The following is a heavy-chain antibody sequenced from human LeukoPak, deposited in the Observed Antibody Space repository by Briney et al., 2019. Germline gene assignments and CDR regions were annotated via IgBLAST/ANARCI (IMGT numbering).Heavy chain of an antibody. D-gene: IGHD2-21*02. J-gene: IGHJ3*02. CDR1: GFTFSSYG. CDR3: AKAYWGGDCYSLVGAFDI. CDR2: IWYDGSNK. V-gene: IGHV3-33*06. Sequence: GGSLRLSCAASGFTFSSYGMHWVRQAPGKGLEWVAVIWYDGSNKYYADSVKGRFTISRDNSKNTLYLQMNSLRAEDTAVYYCAKAYWGGDCYSLVGAFDIWGQGTMVTVSS.